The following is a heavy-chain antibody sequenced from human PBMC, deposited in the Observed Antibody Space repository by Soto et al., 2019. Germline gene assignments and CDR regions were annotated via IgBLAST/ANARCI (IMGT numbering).Heavy chain of an antibody. CDR1: GFTFSSHA. CDR2: TSFDGSSN. J-gene: IGHJ5*02. V-gene: IGHV3-30*04. CDR3: ARGVDCKCISCLTWFDP. D-gene: IGHD2-15*01. Sequence: QVQLVESGGGVVQPGRSLRLSCAATGFTFSSHAMHWARQTPGKGLEWVAVTSFDGSSNYYADSVKGRFTISRDNSKDTMYLQMNRLKTEDTAIYSSARGVDCKCISCLTWFDPWGQGTLVTVSS.